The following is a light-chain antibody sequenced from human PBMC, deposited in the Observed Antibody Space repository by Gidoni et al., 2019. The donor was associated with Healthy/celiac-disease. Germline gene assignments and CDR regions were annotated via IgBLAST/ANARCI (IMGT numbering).Light chain of an antibody. J-gene: IGLJ2*01. CDR3: SAWDSSLSAVV. Sequence: HAGLTQPPSVSKGLRPTATPTCTGNSNNVGNQGAAWLQQQQGHPPKLLSYRNNNRPSGISERFSASRSGNTASLTITGLQPEDEADYYCSAWDSSLSAVVFGGGTKLTVL. CDR1: SNNVGNQG. V-gene: IGLV10-54*04. CDR2: RNN.